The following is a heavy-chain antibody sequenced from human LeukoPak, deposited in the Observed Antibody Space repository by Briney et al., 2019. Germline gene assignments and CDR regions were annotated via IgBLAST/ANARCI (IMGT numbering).Heavy chain of an antibody. CDR3: AKDGGLWVSAHWGDS. D-gene: IGHD7-27*01. J-gene: IGHJ4*02. Sequence: GGSLRLSCAASGFTFSTYSMDWVRQAPGKGLEWVSSISSSSSYIYYADSVKGRFTISRDNAKNSLYLQMNSLRAEDTAVYYCAKDGGLWVSAHWGDSWGRGTLVTVSS. V-gene: IGHV3-21*04. CDR2: ISSSSSYI. CDR1: GFTFSTYS.